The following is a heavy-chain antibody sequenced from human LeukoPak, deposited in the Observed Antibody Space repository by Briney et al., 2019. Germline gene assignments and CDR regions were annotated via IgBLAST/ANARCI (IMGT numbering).Heavy chain of an antibody. CDR1: GFTFSDYY. CDR3: ARDERGYCSSTSCLHDAFDI. V-gene: IGHV3-11*06. Sequence: GGSLRLSCSASGFTFSDYYMSWIRQAPGKGLEWVSYISSSSRYTNYAASVKGRFTISRDNAKNSLYLQMNSLRAEDTAVYYCARDERGYCSSTSCLHDAFDIWGQGTMVTVSS. J-gene: IGHJ3*02. CDR2: ISSSSRYT. D-gene: IGHD2-2*01.